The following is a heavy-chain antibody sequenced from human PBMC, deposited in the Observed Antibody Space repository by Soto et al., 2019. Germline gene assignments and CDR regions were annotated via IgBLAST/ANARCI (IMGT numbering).Heavy chain of an antibody. CDR2: IYPGDSDT. CDR1: GYSFTSYW. D-gene: IGHD6-6*01. V-gene: IGHV5-51*01. Sequence: GESLKVSCKGSGYSFTSYWIGWVRQMPGKGLEWMGIIYPGDSDTRYSPSFQGQVTISADKSISTAYLQWSSLKASDTAMYYCARSSIAARTYYYYGMDVWGQGTTGTVSS. J-gene: IGHJ6*02. CDR3: ARSSIAARTYYYYGMDV.